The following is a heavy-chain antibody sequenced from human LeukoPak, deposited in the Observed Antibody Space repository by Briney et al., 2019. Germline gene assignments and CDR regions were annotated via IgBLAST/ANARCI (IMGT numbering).Heavy chain of an antibody. Sequence: ASVKVSCKASGGTFSSYAISWVRQAPGQGLEWMGGIIPIFGTASYAQKFQGRVTITADKSTSTAYMELSSLRSEDTAVYYCARVPSKTVHYYYYYGMDVWGKGTTVTVSS. V-gene: IGHV1-69*06. CDR1: GGTFSSYA. CDR3: ARVPSKTVHYYYYYGMDV. J-gene: IGHJ6*04. CDR2: IIPIFGTA.